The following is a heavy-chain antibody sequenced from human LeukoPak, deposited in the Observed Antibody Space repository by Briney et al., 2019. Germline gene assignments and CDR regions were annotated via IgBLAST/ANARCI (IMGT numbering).Heavy chain of an antibody. CDR2: IDPSDSYT. CDR3: ARPGYSSSWVNRFDP. J-gene: IGHJ5*02. D-gene: IGHD6-13*01. Sequence: GESLRISCKGSGYSFTSYWISWVRQMPGKGLEWMGRIDPSDSYTNYSPSFQGHVTISADKSISTAYLQWSSLKASDTAMYYCARPGYSSSWVNRFDPWGQGTLVTVSS. V-gene: IGHV5-10-1*01. CDR1: GYSFTSYW.